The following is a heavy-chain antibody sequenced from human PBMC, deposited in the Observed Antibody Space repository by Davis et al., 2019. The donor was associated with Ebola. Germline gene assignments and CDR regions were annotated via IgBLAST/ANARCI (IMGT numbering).Heavy chain of an antibody. D-gene: IGHD6-13*01. CDR2: ISRSGSTI. CDR3: ASGGRSSPAAADY. CDR1: GFTFTTYS. V-gene: IGHV3-48*04. J-gene: IGHJ4*02. Sequence: GGSLRLSCAASGFTFTTYSMNWVRQAPGKGLEWVSYISRSGSTIYYADSVKGRFTISRDNAKNSLYLQMNSLRAEDTAVYYCASGGRSSPAAADYWGQGTLVTVSS.